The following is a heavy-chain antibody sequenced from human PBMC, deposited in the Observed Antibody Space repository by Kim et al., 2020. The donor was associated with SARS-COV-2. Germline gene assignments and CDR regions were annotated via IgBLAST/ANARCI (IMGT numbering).Heavy chain of an antibody. V-gene: IGHV3-23*01. J-gene: IGHJ4*02. Sequence: GGSLRLSCAASGFTFSSYAMSWVRQAPGKGLEWVSVITGGGGTTYYADSVKGRFTISRDNSKSTMYLQMNSLRAEDTAVYYCAKILIRGVMGDDYWGQGTLVTVSS. CDR3: AKILIRGVMGDDY. CDR2: ITGGGGTT. D-gene: IGHD3-10*01. CDR1: GFTFSSYA.